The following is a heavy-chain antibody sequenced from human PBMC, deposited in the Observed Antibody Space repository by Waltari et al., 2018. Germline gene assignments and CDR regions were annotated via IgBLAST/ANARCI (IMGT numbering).Heavy chain of an antibody. CDR3: ARDRNRFCSSTSCYHDAFDI. Sequence: QVQLVQSAAEVKKPGASVKVSCKAAGYTFTDYIVTWVRQAPGQGLQWMGWISSYNDDTNYAQNFQGRVTMTTDASTSTAYMELRNLRSDDTAVYYCARDRNRFCSSTSCYHDAFDIWGQGTMVTVSS. CDR2: ISSYNDDT. V-gene: IGHV1-18*01. CDR1: GYTFTDYI. J-gene: IGHJ3*02. D-gene: IGHD2-2*01.